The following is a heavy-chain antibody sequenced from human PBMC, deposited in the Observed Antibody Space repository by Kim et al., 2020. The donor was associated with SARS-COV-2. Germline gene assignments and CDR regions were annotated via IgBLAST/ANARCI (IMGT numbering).Heavy chain of an antibody. J-gene: IGHJ6*02. Sequence: ASVKVSCKASGYTFTSYAMHWVRQAPGQRLEWMGWINAGNGNTKYSQKFQGRVTITRDTSASTAYMELSSLRSEDTAVYYCARDRSSGWKEYYGMDVWGQGTTVTVSS. CDR1: GYTFTSYA. CDR3: ARDRSSGWKEYYGMDV. D-gene: IGHD6-19*01. CDR2: INAGNGNT. V-gene: IGHV1-3*01.